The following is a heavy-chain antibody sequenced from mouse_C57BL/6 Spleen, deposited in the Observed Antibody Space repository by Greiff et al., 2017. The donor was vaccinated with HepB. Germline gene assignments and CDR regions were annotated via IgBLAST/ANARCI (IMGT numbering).Heavy chain of an antibody. D-gene: IGHD1-1*01. V-gene: IGHV1-69*01. J-gene: IGHJ2*01. CDR2: IDPSDSYT. Sequence: QVQLQQPGAELVMPGASVKLSCKASGYTFTSYWMHWVKQRPGQGLEWIGEIDPSDSYTNYNQKFKGKSTLTVDKSSSTAYMQLSSLTSEDSAVYDCARGYYGSSPYYFDYWGQGTTLTVSS. CDR1: GYTFTSYW. CDR3: ARGYYGSSPYYFDY.